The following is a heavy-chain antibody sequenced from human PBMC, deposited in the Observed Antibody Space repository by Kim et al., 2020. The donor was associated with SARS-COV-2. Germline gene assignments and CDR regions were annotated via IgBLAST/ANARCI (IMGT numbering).Heavy chain of an antibody. J-gene: IGHJ3*02. V-gene: IGHV3-30-3*01. Sequence: GGSLRLSCAASGFSFSSYAIHWVRQAPGKGLEWVTVISYDGSDKYYADSVKGRFTISGDNSKNTVYLQMNSLRGEDTAVYYCARDYCSSTACEGLDIWGQGTMVTVSS. D-gene: IGHD2-2*01. CDR1: GFSFSSYA. CDR3: ARDYCSSTACEGLDI. CDR2: ISYDGSDK.